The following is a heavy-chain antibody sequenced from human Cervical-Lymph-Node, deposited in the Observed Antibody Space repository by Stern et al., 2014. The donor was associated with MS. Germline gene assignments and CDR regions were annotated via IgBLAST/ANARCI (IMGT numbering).Heavy chain of an antibody. V-gene: IGHV1-18*01. D-gene: IGHD3-16*02. CDR3: AREQLITFGGVIVMDY. Sequence: QVQLAQSGAEVKKPGASVKVSCKASGHTFTSYGISWVRQAPGQGLEWMGWISAYNGNTNYAQKLQGRVTMTTDTSTSTAYMELRSLRSDDTAVYYCAREQLITFGGVIVMDYWGQGTLVTVSS. CDR2: ISAYNGNT. J-gene: IGHJ4*02. CDR1: GHTFTSYG.